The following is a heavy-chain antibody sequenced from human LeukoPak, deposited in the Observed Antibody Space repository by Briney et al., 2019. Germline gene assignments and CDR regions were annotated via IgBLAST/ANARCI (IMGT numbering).Heavy chain of an antibody. J-gene: IGHJ4*02. Sequence: SETLSLTCAVYGGSFSGYYWSWIRQPPGKGLEWIGEIYHSGSTYYNPSLKSRVTISVDTSKNQFSLKLSSVTAADTAVYYCAREVITFGGVIVYGGYFDYWGQGTLVTVSS. D-gene: IGHD3-16*02. CDR3: AREVITFGGVIVYGGYFDY. CDR1: GGSFSGYY. V-gene: IGHV4-34*01. CDR2: IYHSGST.